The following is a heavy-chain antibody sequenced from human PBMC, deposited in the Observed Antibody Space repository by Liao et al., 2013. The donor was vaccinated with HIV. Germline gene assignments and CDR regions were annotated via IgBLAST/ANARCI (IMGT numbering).Heavy chain of an antibody. CDR2: INHSGST. CDR1: GGSFSGYY. Sequence: QVQLQQWGAGLLKPSETLSLTCAVYGGSFSGYYWSWIRQPPGKGLEWIGEINHSGSTNYNPSLKTRVSMSVDTSKNEFSLKLESVTATDTAVYFCARENIVIDPGALENRVYFHHWGQGTLVTVSS. V-gene: IGHV4-34*01. J-gene: IGHJ1*01. D-gene: IGHD2/OR15-2a*01. CDR3: ARENIVIDPGALENRVYFHH.